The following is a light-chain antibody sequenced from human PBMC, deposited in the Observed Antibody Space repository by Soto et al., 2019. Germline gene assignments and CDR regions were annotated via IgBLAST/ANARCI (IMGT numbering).Light chain of an antibody. CDR1: QSVSNNY. V-gene: IGKV3-20*01. CDR2: GAS. Sequence: EIVLAQAPVPLSLSPGERATLSCRASQSVSNNYLAWYQQKHGQAPRLLIYGASSRATGIPDRFSGSGSGTDFTLTISRLEPEDFAVYYCQQYDSSPITFGQGTRLEIK. J-gene: IGKJ5*01. CDR3: QQYDSSPIT.